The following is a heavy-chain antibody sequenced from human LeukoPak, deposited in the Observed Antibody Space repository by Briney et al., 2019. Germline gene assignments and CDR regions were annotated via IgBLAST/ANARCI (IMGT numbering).Heavy chain of an antibody. CDR2: IRYDGSNK. D-gene: IGHD3-10*01. V-gene: IGHV3-30*02. J-gene: IGHJ4*02. CDR1: GFTFSSYG. Sequence: GGSLRLSCAASGFTFSSYGMHWVRQAPGKGLEWVAFIRYDGSNKYYADSVKGRFTISRGNSKNTLYLQMNSLRAEDTAVYYCAKALYYYGSGSYPFDYWGQGTLVTVSS. CDR3: AKALYYYGSGSYPFDY.